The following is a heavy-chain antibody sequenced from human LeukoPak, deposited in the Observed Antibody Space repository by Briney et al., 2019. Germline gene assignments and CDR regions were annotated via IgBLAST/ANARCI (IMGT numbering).Heavy chain of an antibody. CDR1: GYTFTGYY. D-gene: IGHD1-26*01. CDR3: AREGWWELPYFDY. CDR2: INPNSGGT. V-gene: IGHV1-2*02. Sequence: ASVKVSCKASGYTFTGYYMHWVRQAPGQGLEWMGWINPNSGGTNYAQKFQGRVTMTRDMSTSTVYMELSSLRSEDTAVYYCAREGWWELPYFDYWGQGTLVTVSS. J-gene: IGHJ4*02.